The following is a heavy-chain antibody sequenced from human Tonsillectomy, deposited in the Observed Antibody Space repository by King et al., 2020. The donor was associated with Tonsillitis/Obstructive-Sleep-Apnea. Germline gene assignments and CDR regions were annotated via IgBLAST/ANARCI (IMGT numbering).Heavy chain of an antibody. J-gene: IGHJ4*02. V-gene: IGHV3-23*04. Sequence: VQLVESGGGLVQPGGSLRLSCAASGFTFSSYAMSWVRQAPGKGLEWVSTISGSGGSTYYADSVKGRFTISRDNSKNTLYLQMNSLRAEETAVYYCAKGVASYSSGWYSFDCWGQGILVTVSS. D-gene: IGHD6-19*01. CDR3: AKGVASYSSGWYSFDC. CDR2: ISGSGGST. CDR1: GFTFSSYA.